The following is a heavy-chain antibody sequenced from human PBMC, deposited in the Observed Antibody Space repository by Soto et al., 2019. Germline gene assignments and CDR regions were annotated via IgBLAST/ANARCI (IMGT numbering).Heavy chain of an antibody. D-gene: IGHD2-21*02. CDR1: GFTFSGSA. Sequence: PGGSLRLSCAASGFTFSGSAMHWVRQASWKGLEWVGRIRSKANSYATAYAASVKGRFTISRDDSKNTAYLQMNSLKTEDTAVYNCTSSPPSYCVGDCSIPLYYHCGMDVWGQGTTVTVS. CDR2: IRSKANSYAT. V-gene: IGHV3-73*01. CDR3: TSSPPSYCVGDCSIPLYYHCGMDV. J-gene: IGHJ6*02.